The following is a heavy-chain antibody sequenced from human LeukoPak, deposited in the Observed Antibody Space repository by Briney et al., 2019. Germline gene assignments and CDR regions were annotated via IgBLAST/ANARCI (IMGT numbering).Heavy chain of an antibody. CDR3: ARGDDSSGYYGY. CDR1: GGSFSGYY. J-gene: IGHJ4*02. Sequence: RASETLSLTCAVYGGSFSGYYWSWIRQPPGKGLEWIGEINHSGSTNYNPSLKSRVTISVDTSKNQFSLKLSSVTAADTAVYYCARGDDSSGYYGYWGQGTLVTVSS. V-gene: IGHV4-34*01. D-gene: IGHD3-22*01. CDR2: INHSGST.